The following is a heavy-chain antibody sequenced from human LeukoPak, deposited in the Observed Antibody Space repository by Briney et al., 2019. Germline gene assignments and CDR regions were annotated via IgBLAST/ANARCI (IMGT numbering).Heavy chain of an antibody. CDR1: GGSISSGGYS. CDR3: ARPGGSYLEMYYFDY. J-gene: IGHJ4*02. Sequence: SETLSLTCTVSGGSISSGGYSWSWIRQPPGKGLEWIGYIYYSGSTYYNPSLKSRVTISVDTSKNQFSLKLSSVTAADTAVYYCARPGGSYLEMYYFDYWGQGTLVTVSS. V-gene: IGHV4-30-4*07. CDR2: IYYSGST. D-gene: IGHD1-26*01.